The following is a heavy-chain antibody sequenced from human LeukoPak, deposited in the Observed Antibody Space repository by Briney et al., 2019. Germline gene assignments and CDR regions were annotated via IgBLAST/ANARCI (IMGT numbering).Heavy chain of an antibody. J-gene: IGHJ4*02. CDR3: ARGRPHGNDY. Sequence: GGSLRLSCAASGFTFSSYWMNWVRQAPGKGLVWVSRIASDGSSTTYADSVKGRFSISRDNAKNTLYLQMNGLRVEDTAVYYCARGRPHGNDYWGQGTLVTVSS. CDR2: IASDGSST. CDR1: GFTFSSYW. D-gene: IGHD4-23*01. V-gene: IGHV3-74*01.